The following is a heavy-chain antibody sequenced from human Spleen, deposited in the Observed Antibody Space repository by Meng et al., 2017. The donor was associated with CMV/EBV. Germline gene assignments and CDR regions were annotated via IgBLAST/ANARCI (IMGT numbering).Heavy chain of an antibody. D-gene: IGHD5-18*01. CDR2: IRYDGSDK. J-gene: IGHJ4*02. V-gene: IGHV3-30*02. CDR1: GFTFRAYG. CDR3: AKDRIQLWPYYFDY. Sequence: SGFTFRAYGVHWVRHVPGKGLEWLAFIRYDGSDKHYADSVKGRFSISRDNSKNTLYLQMNSLRPEDTAVYYCAKDRIQLWPYYFDYWGQGTLVTVSS.